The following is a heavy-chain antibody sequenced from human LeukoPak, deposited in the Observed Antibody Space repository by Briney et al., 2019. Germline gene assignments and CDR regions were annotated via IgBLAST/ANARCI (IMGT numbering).Heavy chain of an antibody. CDR2: IYYSGST. D-gene: IGHD4-17*01. J-gene: IGHJ4*02. Sequence: SETLSLTCTVSCGSISSGENYWSWIRQPPGKGLEWIGYIYYSGSTYYNPSLKTRVTISVHTSKNQFSLKLSSVTPADTSVYYCASGQTTVTTLDYWGEGSLVTVS. CDR3: ASGQTTVTTLDY. CDR1: CGSISSGENY. V-gene: IGHV4-30-4*01.